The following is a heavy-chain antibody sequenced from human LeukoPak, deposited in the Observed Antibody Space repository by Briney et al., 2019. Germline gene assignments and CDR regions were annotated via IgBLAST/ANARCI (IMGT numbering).Heavy chain of an antibody. J-gene: IGHJ4*02. CDR2: MTYDGFNK. D-gene: IGHD5-18*01. CDR3: AKTKGYSYGYYFDY. V-gene: IGHV3-30*18. Sequence: PGGSLRLSCAASGFTFSSYAMHWVRQSLGKGLEWVAGMTYDGFNKYYADSVKGRFTISRDNYKNTLYLQMNSLRAEDTAVYYCAKTKGYSYGYYFDYWGQGTLVTVSS. CDR1: GFTFSSYA.